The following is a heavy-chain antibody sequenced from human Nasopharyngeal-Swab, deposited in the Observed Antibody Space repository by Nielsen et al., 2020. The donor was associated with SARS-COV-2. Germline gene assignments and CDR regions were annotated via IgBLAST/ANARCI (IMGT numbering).Heavy chain of an antibody. CDR2: IRSKGNTYAT. J-gene: IGHJ4*02. Sequence: GESLKISCAASGFTFSDSAIHWVRQASGKGLEWVGRIRSKGNTYATAYAASVKGRFIIFRDDPTNTAYLQMNSLKTEDTAVYYCTRCGSGCYSGRDYWGQGTLVTVSS. V-gene: IGHV3-73*01. D-gene: IGHD2-15*01. CDR1: GFTFSDSA. CDR3: TRCGSGCYSGRDY.